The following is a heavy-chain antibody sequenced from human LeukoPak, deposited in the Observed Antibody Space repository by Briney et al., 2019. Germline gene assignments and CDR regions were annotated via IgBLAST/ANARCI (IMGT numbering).Heavy chain of an antibody. V-gene: IGHV3-43*01. CDR2: ISWDGGGT. CDR3: TKGLDPTYSMDV. J-gene: IGHJ6*03. CDR1: GFTFDDNT. D-gene: IGHD2-21*01. Sequence: GGPLRLSCAGSGFTFDDNTMHWVRQAPGKGLEWVSLISWDGGGTYYADSVKGRFTISRDNSKNSVYLQMNSLRTEDTALYYCTKGLDPTYSMDVWGKGTTVTVSS.